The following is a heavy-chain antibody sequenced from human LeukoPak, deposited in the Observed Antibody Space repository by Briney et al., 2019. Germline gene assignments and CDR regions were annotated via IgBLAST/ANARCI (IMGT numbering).Heavy chain of an antibody. V-gene: IGHV4-39*01. D-gene: IGHD3-10*01. CDR1: GGSISSSSYY. CDR2: SYSSGST. CDR3: ARRGGSGRSFDY. Sequence: SETLSLTCTVSGGSISSSSYYWGWIRQPPGKGLEWIGSSYSSGSTYYHPSLKSRVTISVDTSKNQFSLNLSSVPASDTAVYYCARRGGSGRSFDYWGQGILVTVSS. J-gene: IGHJ4*02.